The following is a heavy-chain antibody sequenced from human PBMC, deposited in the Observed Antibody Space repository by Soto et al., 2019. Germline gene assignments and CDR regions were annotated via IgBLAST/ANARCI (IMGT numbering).Heavy chain of an antibody. J-gene: IGHJ4*02. Sequence: QLQLQESGSGLVKPSQTLSLTCAVSGGSISSGGYSWSWIRQPPGKGLEWIGYIYHSGSTYYNPSLKSRVTISVDRSKNQFSLKLSSVTAADTAVYYCARAPVSYDSSGYYPNWGQGTLVPVSS. CDR3: ARAPVSYDSSGYYPN. CDR2: IYHSGST. V-gene: IGHV4-30-2*01. CDR1: GGSISSGGYS. D-gene: IGHD3-22*01.